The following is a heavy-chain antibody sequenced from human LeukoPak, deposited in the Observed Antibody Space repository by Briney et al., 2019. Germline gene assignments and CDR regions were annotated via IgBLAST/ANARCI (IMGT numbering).Heavy chain of an antibody. V-gene: IGHV3-23*01. CDR2: ISGSGGGT. Sequence: GGSLRLTCAASGFTFTGYAMTWVRQAPRKGLEWVSAISGSGGGTYYADSVKGRFTISRDNSKNTLYLQMNSLRAEDTAVYYCAKDLRFGDSPGNRFDYWGQGTLVTVSS. CDR1: GFTFTGYA. J-gene: IGHJ4*02. CDR3: AKDLRFGDSPGNRFDY. D-gene: IGHD3-10*01.